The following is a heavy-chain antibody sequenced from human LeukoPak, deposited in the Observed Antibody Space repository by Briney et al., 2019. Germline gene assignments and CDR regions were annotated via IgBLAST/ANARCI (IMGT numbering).Heavy chain of an antibody. Sequence: SQTLSLTCIVSGDSISSGSYYWTWIRQPAGRGLEWIGRFYTSGSTNYNPSLKSRVTISADTSKNQFSLKLSSVTAADTAVYYCASRSSGYRRYYFDYWGQGTLVTVSS. V-gene: IGHV4-61*02. CDR3: ASRSSGYRRYYFDY. D-gene: IGHD3-22*01. J-gene: IGHJ4*02. CDR2: FYTSGST. CDR1: GDSISSGSYY.